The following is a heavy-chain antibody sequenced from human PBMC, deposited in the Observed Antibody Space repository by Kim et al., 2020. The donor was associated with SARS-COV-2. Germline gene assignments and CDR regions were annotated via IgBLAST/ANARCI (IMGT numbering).Heavy chain of an antibody. Sequence: SETLSLTCTVSGGSISSSSDYWGWIRQPPGQGLEWIGSIYYSGSTYYNPSLKSRVTISVDTSKNQFSLKLSSVTAADTAVYYCARWLYTGAVWDYWGRGTLVTVSS. J-gene: IGHJ4*02. V-gene: IGHV4-39*01. CDR3: ARWLYTGAVWDY. CDR2: IYYSGST. CDR1: GGSISSSSDY. D-gene: IGHD3-16*01.